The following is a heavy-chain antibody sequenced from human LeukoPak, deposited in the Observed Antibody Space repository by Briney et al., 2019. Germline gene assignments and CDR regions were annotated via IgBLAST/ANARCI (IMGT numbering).Heavy chain of an antibody. Sequence: GGSLRLSCAASGFTFSSYAMSWVRQAPGKGLEWVSAISGSGGSTYYADSVKGRFTISRDNSKNTLYLQMNSLRAEDTAVYYCAKVLDSSGYYSNDAFDIWGQGTMVTVSS. CDR1: GFTFSSYA. CDR2: ISGSGGST. J-gene: IGHJ3*02. D-gene: IGHD3-22*01. CDR3: AKVLDSSGYYSNDAFDI. V-gene: IGHV3-23*01.